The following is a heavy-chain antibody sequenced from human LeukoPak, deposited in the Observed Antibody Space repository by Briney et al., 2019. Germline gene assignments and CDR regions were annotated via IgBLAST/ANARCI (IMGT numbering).Heavy chain of an antibody. CDR2: INPNSGGT. V-gene: IGHV1-2*02. J-gene: IGHJ4*02. CDR3: ARGHSSSGYYLAQGDETDY. D-gene: IGHD3-22*01. CDR1: GGTFNSYA. Sequence: GASVKVSCKASGGTFNSYAISWVRQAPGQGLEWMGWINPNSGGTNYAQKFQGRVTMTRDTSISTAYMELSRLRSDDTAVYYCARGHSSSGYYLAQGDETDYWGQGTLVTVSS.